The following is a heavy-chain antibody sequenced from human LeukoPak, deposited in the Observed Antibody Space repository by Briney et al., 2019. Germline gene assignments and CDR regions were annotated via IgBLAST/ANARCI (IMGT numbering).Heavy chain of an antibody. CDR1: GYSFTSYW. D-gene: IGHD6-13*01. V-gene: IGHV5-51*01. CDR2: IYPGDSDT. Sequence: GESLQISCKGSGYSFTSYWIGWVRQMPGKGLEWMGIIYPGDSDTRYSPSFQGQVTISADKSISTAYLQWSSLKASDTAMYYCARQGRYSSSWYDYYYYYMDVWGKGTTVTVSS. CDR3: ARQGRYSSSWYDYYYYYMDV. J-gene: IGHJ6*03.